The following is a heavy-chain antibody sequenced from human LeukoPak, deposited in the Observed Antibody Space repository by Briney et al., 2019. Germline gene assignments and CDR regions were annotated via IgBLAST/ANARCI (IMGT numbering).Heavy chain of an antibody. Sequence: SETLSLTCAVSGYSISSGYYWGWIRQPPGKGLEWIGSIYHSGSTYYNPSLKSRVTISVDTSKNQFSLKLSSVTAADTAVYYGARYMVRGVIYPLNDAFDIWGQGTMVTVSS. D-gene: IGHD3-10*01. CDR1: GYSISSGYY. CDR3: ARYMVRGVIYPLNDAFDI. J-gene: IGHJ3*02. V-gene: IGHV4-38-2*01. CDR2: IYHSGST.